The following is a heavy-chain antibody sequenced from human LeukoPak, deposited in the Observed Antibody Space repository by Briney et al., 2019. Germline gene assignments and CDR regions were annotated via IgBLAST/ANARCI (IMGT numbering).Heavy chain of an antibody. CDR2: MNPNSGNT. CDR1: GYTFTSYD. V-gene: IGHV1-8*01. CDR3: VGSSRTGEFDP. J-gene: IGHJ5*02. Sequence: GASVKVSCKASGYTFTSYDINWVRQATGQGLEWMGWMNPNSGNTGYAQKFQGRVTMTRSTSISTAYMELSSLRSEDTAVYYCVGSSRTGEFDPWGQGTLVTVSS. D-gene: IGHD6-13*01.